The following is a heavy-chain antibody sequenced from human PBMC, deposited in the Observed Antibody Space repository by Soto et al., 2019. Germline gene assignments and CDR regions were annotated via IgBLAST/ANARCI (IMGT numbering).Heavy chain of an antibody. D-gene: IGHD3-10*01. V-gene: IGHV3-23*01. CDR2: IGGSGGST. Sequence: EVQLLESGGGLVQPGGSLRLSCAASGFTFSSYAMSWVRQAPGKGLEWVSAIGGSGGSTYYGDSVKGRFTMSRDNSKNTLYLLMNSLRAEDTAVYYCAKDRNYYGSGSYFDNWGQGTLVTVSS. CDR1: GFTFSSYA. CDR3: AKDRNYYGSGSYFDN. J-gene: IGHJ4*02.